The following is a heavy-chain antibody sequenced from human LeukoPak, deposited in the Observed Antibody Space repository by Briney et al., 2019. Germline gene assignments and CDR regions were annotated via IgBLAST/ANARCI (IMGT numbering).Heavy chain of an antibody. CDR3: ARDRDDSSGYYYEDAFDI. D-gene: IGHD3-22*01. CDR2: IYSGGST. CDR1: GFTVSSNY. Sequence: PGGSLRLSCAASGFTVSSNYMSWVRQAPGKGLEWVSVIYSGGSTYDADSVKGRFTISRDNSKNTLYLQMNSLRAEDTAVYYCARDRDDSSGYYYEDAFDIWGQGTMVTVSS. V-gene: IGHV3-66*02. J-gene: IGHJ3*02.